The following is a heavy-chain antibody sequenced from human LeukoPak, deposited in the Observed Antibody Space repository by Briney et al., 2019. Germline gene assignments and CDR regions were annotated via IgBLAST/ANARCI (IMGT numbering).Heavy chain of an antibody. CDR2: IYHSGST. D-gene: IGHD2-2*01. CDR3: ARVRGYCSSTICYRYYFDY. V-gene: IGHV4-38-2*02. J-gene: IGHJ4*02. CDR1: GYSISSGYY. Sequence: PSETLSLTCTVSGYSISSGYYWGWIRQPPGKGLEWIGTIYHSGSTYYNPSLKSRVTISVDTSKNQFSLKLTSVTAADTAVYYCARVRGYCSSTICYRYYFDYWGQGSLVTVSS.